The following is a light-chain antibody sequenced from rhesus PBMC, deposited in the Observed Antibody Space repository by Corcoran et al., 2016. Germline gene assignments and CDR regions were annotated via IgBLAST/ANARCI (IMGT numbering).Light chain of an antibody. CDR3: QQYSSSPRT. J-gene: IGKJ1*01. V-gene: IGKV1-74*01. Sequence: DIQMTQSPSSLSASVGDRVTITCRASENVNNYLHWYQQKPGKAPKLLIYAASTLQSGVPSRFSGSGSGTDYTFTISSLQPEDVATYYCQQYSSSPRTFGQGTKVEIK. CDR2: AAS. CDR1: ENVNNY.